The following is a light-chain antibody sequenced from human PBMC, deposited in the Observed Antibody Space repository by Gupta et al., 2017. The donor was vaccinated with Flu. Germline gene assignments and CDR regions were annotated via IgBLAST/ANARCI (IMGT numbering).Light chain of an antibody. CDR1: TSDVGAYNY. V-gene: IGLV2-14*01. CDR3: SSYGAVGL. Sequence: QSALTQPASVSGSPGQSISISCTGSTSDVGAYNYVSWYQQNPGKAPKLIIYDVTNRPSGVSTRFSGSKSGNTASLTISGLQAEDESDYYCSSYGAVGLFGGGTKVTVL. J-gene: IGLJ3*02. CDR2: DVT.